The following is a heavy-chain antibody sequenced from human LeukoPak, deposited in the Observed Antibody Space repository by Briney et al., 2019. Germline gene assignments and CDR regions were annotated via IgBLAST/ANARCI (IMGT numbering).Heavy chain of an antibody. Sequence: SETLSLTCTVSGGSISSYYWSWIRQPPGKGLEWIGYIYYSGSTYHNPSLKSRVTMSVDTSKNLFSLKLSSVTAADTAVYYCARVQRPLDGADYWGQGTLVTVSS. D-gene: IGHD1-1*01. CDR2: IYYSGST. J-gene: IGHJ4*02. CDR3: ARVQRPLDGADY. CDR1: GGSISSYY. V-gene: IGHV4-59*01.